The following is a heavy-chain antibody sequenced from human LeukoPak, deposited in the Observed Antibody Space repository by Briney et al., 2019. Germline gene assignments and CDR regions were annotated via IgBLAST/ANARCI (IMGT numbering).Heavy chain of an antibody. CDR1: GFLFSDYY. Sequence: PGGSLRLSCAASGFLFSDYYMTWIRQAPGKGLEWISYITTNGASTYYATSVKGRFTISRDNAQNSLFLQMNSLRVEDTAIYYCAKRGVGTSNAYFDYWGQGTLVTVSS. CDR3: AKRGVGTSNAYFDY. D-gene: IGHD1-26*01. J-gene: IGHJ4*02. CDR2: ITTNGAST. V-gene: IGHV3-11*01.